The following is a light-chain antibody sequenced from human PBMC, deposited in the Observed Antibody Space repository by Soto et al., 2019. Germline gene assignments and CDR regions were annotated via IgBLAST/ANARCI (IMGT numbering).Light chain of an antibody. J-gene: IGKJ1*01. CDR3: QKYDSAPEA. V-gene: IGKV1-27*01. CDR1: QGISNS. CDR2: DAS. Sequence: DIQMTQSPSSLSASVGDRVTITCRASQGISNSLAWYQQEPGKVPKLLIYDASTLQSGVSSRFSGIGSGTDFTLTISSLQPEDVATYYCQKYDSAPEAFGQGTKVEIK.